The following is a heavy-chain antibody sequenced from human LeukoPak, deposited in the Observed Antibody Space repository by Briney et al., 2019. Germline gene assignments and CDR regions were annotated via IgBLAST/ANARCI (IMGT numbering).Heavy chain of an antibody. CDR3: ARVGKRWLQLRGEYFDY. J-gene: IGHJ4*02. D-gene: IGHD5-24*01. V-gene: IGHV3-53*01. CDR1: GFTVSSNY. CDR2: IYSGGST. Sequence: GGSLRLSCAASGFTVSSNYMSWVRRAPGKGVEWVSVIYSGGSTYYADSVKGRFTISRDNSKNTLYLQMNSLRAEDTAVYYCARVGKRWLQLRGEYFDYWGQGTLVTVSS.